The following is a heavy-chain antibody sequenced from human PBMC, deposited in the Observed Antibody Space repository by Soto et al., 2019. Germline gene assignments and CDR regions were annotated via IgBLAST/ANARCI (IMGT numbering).Heavy chain of an antibody. V-gene: IGHV1-46*03. J-gene: IGHJ6*03. D-gene: IGHD2-15*01. CDR1: GYTFTSYY. CDR3: ATREMGGGSPGGYYYYYMDV. CDR2: INPSGGST. Sequence: QVQLVQSGAEVKKPGASVKVSCKASGYTFTSYYMHWVRQAPGQGLEWMGIINPSGGSTSYAQKFQGRVTMTRDTSTSTVYMELSSLRSEDTAVYYCATREMGGGSPGGYYYYYMDVWGKGTTVTVSS.